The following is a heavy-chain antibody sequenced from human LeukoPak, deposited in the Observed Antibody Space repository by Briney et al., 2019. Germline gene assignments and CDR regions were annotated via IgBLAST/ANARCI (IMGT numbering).Heavy chain of an antibody. CDR3: ARDYYWYDY. Sequence: GGSLRLSCAASGFSFSSYEMNWVRQAPGKGLEWVSYISSSGSTINYADSVKGRFTISRDNAKNSLYLQMNSLRAEDTAAYYCARDYYWYDYWGQGTLVTVSS. D-gene: IGHD2-8*01. CDR1: GFSFSSYE. CDR2: ISSSGSTI. J-gene: IGHJ4*02. V-gene: IGHV3-48*03.